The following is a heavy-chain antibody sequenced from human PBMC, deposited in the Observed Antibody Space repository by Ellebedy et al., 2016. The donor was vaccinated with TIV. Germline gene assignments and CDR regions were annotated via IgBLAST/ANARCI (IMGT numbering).Heavy chain of an antibody. CDR1: GFTFSSYA. Sequence: GESLKISCAASGFTFSSYAMSWVRQAPGKGLEWVSTISNTGSRTYYAHSVEGRFIISRDNSKRTLYLQMNSLRAEDTAVYYCAKGRGGGSDSSAPRYYFDSWGLGTLVTVSS. J-gene: IGHJ4*02. D-gene: IGHD6-19*01. CDR3: AKGRGGGSDSSAPRYYFDS. CDR2: ISNTGSRT. V-gene: IGHV3-23*01.